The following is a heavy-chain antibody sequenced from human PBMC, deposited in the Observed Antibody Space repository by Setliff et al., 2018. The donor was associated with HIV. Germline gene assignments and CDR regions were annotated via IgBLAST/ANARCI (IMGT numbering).Heavy chain of an antibody. CDR1: GYFISSGYY. J-gene: IGHJ3*01. V-gene: IGHV4-38-2*01. CDR3: ARITGTTR. D-gene: IGHD1-7*01. Sequence: SETLSLTCGVSGYFISSGYYWAWIRQSPGKGLEWIGTIYHSGSTYYNPSLRSRVIMSMDTSKNQFSLKLSSVTAADTAVYYCARITGTTRWGQGTMVTVSS. CDR2: IYHSGST.